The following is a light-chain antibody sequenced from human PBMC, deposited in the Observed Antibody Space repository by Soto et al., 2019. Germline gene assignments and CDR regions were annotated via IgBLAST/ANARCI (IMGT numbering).Light chain of an antibody. V-gene: IGKV3-20*01. Sequence: EIVLAQSPGTLSLSPGERATLSCRASQSVRSSYLAWYQQKPGQAPRLLIYGASTRATGVPARFSGSGSGTEFTLTISRLEPEDFAVYYCQQYGSSSWTFGQGTKVDIK. CDR3: QQYGSSSWT. CDR2: GAS. J-gene: IGKJ1*01. CDR1: QSVRSSY.